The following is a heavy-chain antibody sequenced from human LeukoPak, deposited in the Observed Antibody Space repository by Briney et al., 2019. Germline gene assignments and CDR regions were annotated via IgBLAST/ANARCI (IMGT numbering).Heavy chain of an antibody. V-gene: IGHV3-30*02. CDR2: IRYDGNNK. J-gene: IGHJ4*02. D-gene: IGHD2-2*01. CDR1: GFTFSGYG. Sequence: GGSLRLSCAASGFTFSGYGMHWVRQAPGKGLEWVAFIRYDGNNKYYADSVKGRFTISRDNSKNTLYLQMNSLRAEDTAVYYCAKDRESHIVVVPAAQDYWGQGTLVTVSS. CDR3: AKDRESHIVVVPAAQDY.